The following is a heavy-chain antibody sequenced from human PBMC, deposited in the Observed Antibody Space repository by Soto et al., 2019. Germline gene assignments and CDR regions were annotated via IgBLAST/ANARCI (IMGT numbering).Heavy chain of an antibody. CDR3: AREGIENWDGMDA. D-gene: IGHD7-27*01. CDR1: DPSVTNNTYY. J-gene: IGHJ6*02. Sequence: PSETLSPTCSVSDPSVTNNTYYWSCIRQPRGKRLEWIGYVYYSGTTNYNPYLKSRVTISVDTSKNQFYLKLSYVTAADTAVYYCAREGIENWDGMDAWGQGTTVTVSS. CDR2: VYYSGTT. V-gene: IGHV4-61*01.